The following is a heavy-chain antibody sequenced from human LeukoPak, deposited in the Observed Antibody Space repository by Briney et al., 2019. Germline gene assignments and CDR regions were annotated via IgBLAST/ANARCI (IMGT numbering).Heavy chain of an antibody. J-gene: IGHJ4*02. CDR2: ISGSGGST. CDR1: GFTFSSYA. V-gene: IGHV3-23*01. Sequence: GGSLRLSCAASGFTFSSYAMSWVRQAPGKGLEWVSAISGSGGSTYYVDSVKGRFTISRDNSKNTLYLQMNSLRAEDTAVYYCAKDRRSVYYHSSGYLYFDYWGQGTLVTVSS. CDR3: AKDRRSVYYHSSGYLYFDY. D-gene: IGHD3-22*01.